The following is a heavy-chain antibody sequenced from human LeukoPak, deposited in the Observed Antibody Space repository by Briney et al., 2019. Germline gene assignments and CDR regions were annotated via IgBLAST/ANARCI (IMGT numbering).Heavy chain of an antibody. Sequence: PGGSLRLSCAASGFTFSSYWMHWVRQAPGKGLEWVSGISWNSGSIGYADSVKGRFTISRDNAKNSLYLQMNTLRVEDTAVYYCTRDLMDYDVSTGLHHYYMDVWGQGTTVTVSS. J-gene: IGHJ6*02. CDR3: TRDLMDYDVSTGLHHYYMDV. V-gene: IGHV3-9*01. CDR1: GFTFSSYW. D-gene: IGHD3-9*01. CDR2: ISWNSGSI.